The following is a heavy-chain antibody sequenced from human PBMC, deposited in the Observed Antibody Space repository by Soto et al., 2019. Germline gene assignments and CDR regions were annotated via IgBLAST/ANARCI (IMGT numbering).Heavy chain of an antibody. J-gene: IGHJ6*01. CDR2: INHSGNT. CDR1: GGSFSGYY. CDR3: AKVTGRYYSGMDV. V-gene: IGHV4-34*01. Sequence: QVQLQQWGAGLLKPSETLSLTCAVYGGSFSGYYWSWIRQPPGKGLEWIGEINHSGNTNYNPSLKSRVTIPVTKSTDQFSLKLSSVTAAGAAVYYCAKVTGRYYSGMDVWGQGPTVTVSS.